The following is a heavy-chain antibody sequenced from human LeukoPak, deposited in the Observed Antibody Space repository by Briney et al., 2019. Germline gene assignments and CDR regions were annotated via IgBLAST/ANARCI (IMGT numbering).Heavy chain of an antibody. J-gene: IGHJ6*02. CDR2: IYSGGST. CDR3: ARVPLEYYYYGMDV. V-gene: IGHV3-53*04. CDR1: GFTVSSNY. Sequence: GGSLRLSCAASGFTVSSNYMSWVRQAPGKGLEWASVIYSGGSTYYADSVKGRFTISRHNSKNTLYLQMNSLRAEDTAVYYCARVPLEYYYYGMDVWGQGTTVTVSS.